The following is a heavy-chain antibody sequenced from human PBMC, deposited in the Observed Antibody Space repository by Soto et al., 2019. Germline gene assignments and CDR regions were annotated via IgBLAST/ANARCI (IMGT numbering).Heavy chain of an antibody. CDR1: GFTFSSYD. V-gene: IGHV3-23*01. D-gene: IGHD6-6*01. CDR3: AKRSSSSTFDY. J-gene: IGHJ4*02. CDR2: ISGSDDST. Sequence: EVQLLESGGGLVQPGESLRLSCAASGFTFSSYDMSWVRQAPGKGLEWVSGISGSDDSTYYADSVKGRFTISRDNSKNTLYLQMNSLRAEDTAVYYCAKRSSSSTFDYWGQGTLVTVSS.